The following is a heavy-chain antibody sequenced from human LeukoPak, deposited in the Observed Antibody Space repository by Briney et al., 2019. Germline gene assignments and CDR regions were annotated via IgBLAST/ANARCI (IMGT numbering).Heavy chain of an antibody. V-gene: IGHV1-8*01. D-gene: IGHD3-22*01. Sequence: VASVKVSCKASGYTFTSYDFNWVRQATGQRPEWMGWMSPNSGDTGYAQKFQDRVTMTRNTSISTAYMELSSLRSEDTAVYYCARTPNYYDSSGYLGPGHYFDYWGQGTLVTVSS. CDR1: GYTFTSYD. J-gene: IGHJ4*02. CDR2: MSPNSGDT. CDR3: ARTPNYYDSSGYLGPGHYFDY.